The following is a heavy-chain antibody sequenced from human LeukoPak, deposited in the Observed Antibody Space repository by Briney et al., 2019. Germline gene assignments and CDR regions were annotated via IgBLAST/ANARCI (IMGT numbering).Heavy chain of an antibody. J-gene: IGHJ6*02. D-gene: IGHD3-22*01. Sequence: ASVKVSCKASGGTFSSYAISWARQAPGQGLEWMGGIIPIFGTANYAQKFQGRVTITADESTSTAYMELSSLRSEDTAVYYCATESSRGYYGMDVWGQGTTVTVSS. CDR3: ATESSRGYYGMDV. V-gene: IGHV1-69*13. CDR1: GGTFSSYA. CDR2: IIPIFGTA.